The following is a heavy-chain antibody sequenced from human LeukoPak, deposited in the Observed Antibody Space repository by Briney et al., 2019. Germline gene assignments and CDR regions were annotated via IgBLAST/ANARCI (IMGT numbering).Heavy chain of an antibody. J-gene: IGHJ6*03. CDR1: GFTFSSYA. Sequence: GGSLRLSCAASGFTFSSYAMHWVRQAPGKGLEWVAVISYDGSNKYYADSVKGRFTISRDNSKNTLYLQMNSLRAEDTAVYYCARENYLVGATVFYYYYYMDVWGKGTTVTVSS. V-gene: IGHV3-30*04. CDR2: ISYDGSNK. D-gene: IGHD1-26*01. CDR3: ARENYLVGATVFYYYYYMDV.